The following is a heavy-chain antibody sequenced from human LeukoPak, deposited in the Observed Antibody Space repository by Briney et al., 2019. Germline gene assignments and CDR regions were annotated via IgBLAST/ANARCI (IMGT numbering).Heavy chain of an antibody. CDR2: TSGRSSTI. V-gene: IGHV3-48*01. J-gene: IGHJ4*02. Sequence: GGSLRLSCAASAFTFSDYSMNWVRQAPGKGLEWISYTSGRSSTIYYADSVRGRFTISRDNAKNSMYLQMNSLRAEDTAVYYCARDRLTSGSYFFDYWGQGTLVTVSS. CDR3: ARDRLTSGSYFFDY. CDR1: AFTFSDYS. D-gene: IGHD1-26*01.